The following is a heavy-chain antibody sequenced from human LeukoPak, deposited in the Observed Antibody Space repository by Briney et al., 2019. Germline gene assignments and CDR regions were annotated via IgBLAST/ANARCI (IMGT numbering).Heavy chain of an antibody. CDR1: GFTFSSYS. V-gene: IGHV3-48*02. D-gene: IGHD2-2*01. J-gene: IGHJ6*02. CDR2: ISSSSSTI. CDR3: ARALTVYCNSTSCYYYYGMDV. Sequence: GGSLRLSCAASGFTFSSYSMNWVRQAPGKGLEWVSYISSSSSTIYYADSVKGRFTISRDNAKNSLYLQMNSLRDEDTAVYYCARALTVYCNSTSCYYYYGMDVWGQGTTVTVSS.